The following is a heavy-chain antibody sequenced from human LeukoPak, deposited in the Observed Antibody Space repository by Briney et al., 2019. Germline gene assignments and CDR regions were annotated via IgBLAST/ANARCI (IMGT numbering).Heavy chain of an antibody. J-gene: IGHJ2*01. D-gene: IGHD7-27*01. CDR1: GFTFGTYA. Sequence: GGSLRLSCEASGFTFGTYAMNWVRQAPGKGLEWVSGITGSSTWTYYADSVRGRFTISRDNSKNTLHLQMNNLTADDTAIYYCARELVSLGTGYFDLWGRGTLVTVSS. V-gene: IGHV3-23*01. CDR3: ARELVSLGTGYFDL. CDR2: ITGSSTWT.